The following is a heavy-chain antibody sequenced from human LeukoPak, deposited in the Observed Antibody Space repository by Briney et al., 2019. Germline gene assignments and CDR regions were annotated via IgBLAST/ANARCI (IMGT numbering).Heavy chain of an antibody. D-gene: IGHD6-19*01. Sequence: GGSLRLSCAASGFTFSSYAMHWVRQAPGKGLEYVSAISSNGGSTYYANSVKGRFTISRDNSKNSLYLQMNSLRTEDTALYYCAKDRVKSSSYYMDVWGKGTTVTVSS. J-gene: IGHJ6*03. V-gene: IGHV3-64*01. CDR1: GFTFSSYA. CDR3: AKDRVKSSSYYMDV. CDR2: ISSNGGST.